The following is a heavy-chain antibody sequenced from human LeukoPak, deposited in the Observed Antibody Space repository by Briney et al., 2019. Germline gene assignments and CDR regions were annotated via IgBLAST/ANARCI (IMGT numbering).Heavy chain of an antibody. D-gene: IGHD1-1*01. Sequence: GGSLRLSCAACGFRYYNAWMRWVRQAPGEGLEWVGRIKSKAEGGTTDYAAPVKGRFTISRDEPKNMLYLQMKGLKSEDTAVHFCTTGIGPARYVFDSWVQGTLVTVSS. J-gene: IGHJ4*02. CDR1: GFRYYNAW. CDR2: IKSKAEGGTT. CDR3: TTGIGPARYVFDS. V-gene: IGHV3-15*01.